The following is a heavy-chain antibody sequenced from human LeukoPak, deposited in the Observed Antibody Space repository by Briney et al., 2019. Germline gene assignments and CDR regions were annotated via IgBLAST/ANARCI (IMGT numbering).Heavy chain of an antibody. CDR2: ISGSGGGT. J-gene: IGHJ6*02. V-gene: IGHV3-23*01. CDR3: AKDWDVYDSSGYYPNGMDV. D-gene: IGHD3-22*01. Sequence: GGSLRLSCAASGFTFSSYAMSWVRQAPGKGLEWVSAISGSGGGTYYADSVKGRFTISRDNSKNTLYLQMNSLRAEDTAVYYCAKDWDVYDSSGYYPNGMDVWGQGTTVTVSS. CDR1: GFTFSSYA.